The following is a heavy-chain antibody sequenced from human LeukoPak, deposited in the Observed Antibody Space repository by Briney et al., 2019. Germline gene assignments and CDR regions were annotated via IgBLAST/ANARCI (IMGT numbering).Heavy chain of an antibody. D-gene: IGHD2-15*01. CDR3: ARGGRDIVGYYYMDV. J-gene: IGHJ6*03. CDR2: INSDGSST. Sequence: GGSLRLSCAASGFTFSSYWMHWVRQAPGKGLVWVSRINSDGSSTSYADSVKGRLTISRDNAKKTLFLQMNSLRAEDTAVYYCARGGRDIVGYYYMDVWGKGTTVTVSS. CDR1: GFTFSSYW. V-gene: IGHV3-74*01.